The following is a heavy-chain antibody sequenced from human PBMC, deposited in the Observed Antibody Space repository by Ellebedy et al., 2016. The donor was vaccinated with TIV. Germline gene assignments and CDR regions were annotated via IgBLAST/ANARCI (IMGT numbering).Heavy chain of an antibody. J-gene: IGHJ4*02. D-gene: IGHD3-10*01. V-gene: IGHV1-69*06. CDR1: GDTFSSYA. CDR3: ARAPSYGSGSYYPYYFDV. CDR2: IIPLFGTP. Sequence: ASVKVSCKASGDTFSSYAISWVRQAAGQGLEWMGGIIPLFGTPNYAQKFQGRVTITADKSTSTAYMELISLTSEDTAVYYCARAPSYGSGSYYPYYFDVWGQGNLVTVSS.